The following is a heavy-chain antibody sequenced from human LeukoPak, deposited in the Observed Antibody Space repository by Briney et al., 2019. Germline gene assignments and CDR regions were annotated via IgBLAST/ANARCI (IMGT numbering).Heavy chain of an antibody. CDR1: GYTLTSYG. CDR3: ARDQYYYDSSGSKTPPYFDY. CDR2: ISAYNGNT. D-gene: IGHD3-22*01. Sequence: ASVKVSCKASGYTLTSYGISWVRQAPGQGLEWMGWISAYNGNTNYAQKLQGRVTMTTDTSTSTAYMELRSLRSDDTAVYYCARDQYYYDSSGSKTPPYFDYWGQGTLVTVSS. J-gene: IGHJ4*02. V-gene: IGHV1-18*01.